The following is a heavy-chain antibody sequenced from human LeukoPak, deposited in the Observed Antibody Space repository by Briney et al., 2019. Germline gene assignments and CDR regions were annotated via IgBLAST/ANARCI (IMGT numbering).Heavy chain of an antibody. CDR1: GGSLSGYY. CDR2: INHSGST. V-gene: IGHV4-34*01. D-gene: IGHD6-13*01. Sequence: PSETLSLTCAVYGGSLSGYYWSWIRQPPGKGLEWIGEINHSGSTNYNPSLKSRVTISVDTSKNQFSLKLSSVTAADTAVYYCAIRIAAAGYIKAFDIWGQGTVVTVSS. CDR3: AIRIAAAGYIKAFDI. J-gene: IGHJ3*02.